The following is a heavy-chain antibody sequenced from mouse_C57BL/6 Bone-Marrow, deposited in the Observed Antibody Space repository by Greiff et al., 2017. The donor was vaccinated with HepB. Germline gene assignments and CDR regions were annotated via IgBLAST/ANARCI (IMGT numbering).Heavy chain of an antibody. D-gene: IGHD1-1*01. CDR3: APFYYGSRGFAY. V-gene: IGHV1-81*01. J-gene: IGHJ3*01. CDR2: IYPRSGNT. Sequence: VQLQPSGAELARPGASVKLSCKASGYTFTSYGISWVKQRTGQGLEWIGEIYPRSGNTYYNEKFKGKATLTADKSSSTAYMELRSLTSEDSAVYFCAPFYYGSRGFAYWGQGTLVTVSA. CDR1: GYTFTSYG.